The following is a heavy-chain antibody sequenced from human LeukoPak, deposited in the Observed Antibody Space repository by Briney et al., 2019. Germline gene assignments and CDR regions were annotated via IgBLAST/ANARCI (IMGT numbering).Heavy chain of an antibody. CDR1: GFTFDDYA. V-gene: IGHV3-43*02. CDR3: AKDISRNFVVVPAADY. CDR2: IGGDGGST. J-gene: IGHJ4*02. D-gene: IGHD2-2*01. Sequence: PGGSLRLSCAASGFTFDDYAMHWVRQPPGKSLEWVSLIGGDGGSTYYADSVKGRFTVSRDNSKNSLYLQMNSLRTEDTALYYCAKDISRNFVVVPAADYWGQGTLVTVSS.